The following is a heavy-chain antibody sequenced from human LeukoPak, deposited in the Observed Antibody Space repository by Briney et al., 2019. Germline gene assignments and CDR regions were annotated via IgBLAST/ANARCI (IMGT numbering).Heavy chain of an antibody. D-gene: IGHD2-21*01. J-gene: IGHJ4*02. V-gene: IGHV3-15*01. CDR1: GFTLSRYA. CDR3: TTDYIPI. Sequence: GGSLRLSGAASGFTLSRYAMSWVRQAPGKGLEWVGRIKSKTDGGTTDYAAPVKGRFTISRDDSKNTLYLQMNSLRTEDTAVYYCTTDYIPIWGQGTLVTVSS. CDR2: IKSKTDGGTT.